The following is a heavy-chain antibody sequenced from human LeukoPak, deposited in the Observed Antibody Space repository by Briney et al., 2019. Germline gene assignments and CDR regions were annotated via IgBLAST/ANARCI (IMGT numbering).Heavy chain of an antibody. CDR2: IIPIFGTA. CDR1: GGTFSSYA. CDR3: ATRPLYQSFDY. Sequence: GASVKVSCKASGGTFSSYAISWVRQAPGQGLEWMGGIIPIFGTANYAQKFQGRVTITADESTSTAYMELSSLRSEDTAVYYCATRPLYQSFDYWGQGTLVTVSS. J-gene: IGHJ4*02. D-gene: IGHD2-2*01. V-gene: IGHV1-69*13.